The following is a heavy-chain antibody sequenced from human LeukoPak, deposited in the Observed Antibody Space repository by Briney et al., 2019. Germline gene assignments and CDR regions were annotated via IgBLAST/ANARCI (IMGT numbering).Heavy chain of an antibody. D-gene: IGHD5-18*01. CDR1: GASINGDY. CDR3: HTYGGRFDY. Sequence: SETLSLTCNVSGASINGDYWSWVRQPPGKGLQWVGYVYYRGSNNYNPSLGSRLTISVDESKKQFSLKLMTVANADAAIYCGHTYGGRFDYWGQGILVTVSS. V-gene: IGHV4-59*01. CDR2: VYYRGSN. J-gene: IGHJ4*02.